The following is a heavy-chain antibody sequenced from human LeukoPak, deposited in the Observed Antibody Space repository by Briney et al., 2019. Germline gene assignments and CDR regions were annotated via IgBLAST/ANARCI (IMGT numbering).Heavy chain of an antibody. V-gene: IGHV3-73*01. CDR3: TSVRPYYYDSSGYLD. J-gene: IGHJ4*02. CDR1: GFTFSGSA. CDR2: IRSKANGYAT. D-gene: IGHD3-22*01. Sequence: QPGGFLRLSCAASGFTFSGSAMHWVRQASGKGLEWVGRIRSKANGYATAYAASVKGRFTISRDDSKNTAYLQMNSLKTEDTAVYYCTSVRPYYYDSSGYLDWGQGTLVTVS.